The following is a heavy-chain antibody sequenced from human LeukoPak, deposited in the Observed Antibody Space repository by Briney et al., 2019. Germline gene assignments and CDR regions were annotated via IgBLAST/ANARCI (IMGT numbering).Heavy chain of an antibody. CDR3: ARAWATITSNWFDP. Sequence: SETLSLTCTLSGGSISSGSYYLRWIRQPAGKGLAWIGRIYTSGSTNYNPSLKSRVTISVDTSKNQFSLRLTSVTAADTAVYYCARAWATITSNWFDPWGQGTLVTVSS. CDR1: GGSISSGSYY. J-gene: IGHJ5*02. V-gene: IGHV4-61*02. D-gene: IGHD4-11*01. CDR2: IYTSGST.